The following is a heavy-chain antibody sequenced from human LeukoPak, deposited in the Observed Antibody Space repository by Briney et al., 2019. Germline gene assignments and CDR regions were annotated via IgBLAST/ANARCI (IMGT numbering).Heavy chain of an antibody. Sequence: ASVKVSCKASGYTFTSYGISWVRQAPGQGLEWMGWISAYNGNTNYAQKLQGRVTMTTDTSTSTAYMELRSLRSDDTAVYYCARDPTAYSSSWYVWFDPWGQGTLVTVSS. CDR1: GYTFTSYG. D-gene: IGHD6-13*01. CDR2: ISAYNGNT. J-gene: IGHJ5*02. V-gene: IGHV1-18*01. CDR3: ARDPTAYSSSWYVWFDP.